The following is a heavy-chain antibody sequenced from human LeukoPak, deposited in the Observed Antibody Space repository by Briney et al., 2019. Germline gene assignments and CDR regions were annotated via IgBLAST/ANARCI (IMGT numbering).Heavy chain of an antibody. Sequence: SETLSLICAVSGYSISSGYYWGWIRQPPGKGLEWIGSIYHSGSTYYNPSLKSRVTISVDTSKNQFSLKLSSVTAADTAVYYCARRNSGSSEVDYWGQGTLVTVSS. CDR1: GYSISSGYY. CDR3: ARRNSGSSEVDY. CDR2: IYHSGST. V-gene: IGHV4-38-2*01. D-gene: IGHD1-26*01. J-gene: IGHJ4*02.